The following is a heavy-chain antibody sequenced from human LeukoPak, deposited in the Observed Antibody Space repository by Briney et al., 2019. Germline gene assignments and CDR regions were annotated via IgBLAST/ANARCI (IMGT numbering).Heavy chain of an antibody. J-gene: IGHJ5*02. Sequence: GASVKASCKASGGTFSSYAISWVRQAPGQGLEWMGGIVPIFGTANYAQKFQGRVTITADESTSTAYMELSSLRSEDTAVYYCARQAGDYYGSGGFDPWGQGTLVTVSS. CDR1: GGTFSSYA. D-gene: IGHD3-10*01. CDR2: IVPIFGTA. V-gene: IGHV1-69*13. CDR3: ARQAGDYYGSGGFDP.